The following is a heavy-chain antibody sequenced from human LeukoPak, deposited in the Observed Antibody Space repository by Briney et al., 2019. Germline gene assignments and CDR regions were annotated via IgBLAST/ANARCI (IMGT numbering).Heavy chain of an antibody. CDR1: GGSISSGGYS. J-gene: IGHJ5*02. V-gene: IGHV4-30-2*01. Sequence: SETLSLTCAVSGGSISSGGYSWSWIRQPPGKGLEWIGYIYHSGSTYYNPSLKSRVTISVDRSKNQFSLKLSSVTAADTAVYYCARNYGSGGYRFDPWGQGTLVTVSS. CDR2: IYHSGST. CDR3: ARNYGSGGYRFDP. D-gene: IGHD3-10*01.